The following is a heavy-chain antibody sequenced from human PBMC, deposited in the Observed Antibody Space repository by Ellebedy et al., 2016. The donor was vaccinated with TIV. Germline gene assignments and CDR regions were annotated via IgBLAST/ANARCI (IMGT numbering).Heavy chain of an antibody. CDR3: ARGGNYVWGTFNY. D-gene: IGHD3-16*01. CDR1: GFTFSDYY. Sequence: GESLKISCAASGFTFSDYYMSWIRQAPGKGLEWVSYISSSGSTIYYADSVKGRFTISRDNAKNTLYLQMNSLRGEDTAVYYCARGGNYVWGTFNYWGQGTLVTVSS. V-gene: IGHV3-11*04. CDR2: ISSSGSTI. J-gene: IGHJ4*02.